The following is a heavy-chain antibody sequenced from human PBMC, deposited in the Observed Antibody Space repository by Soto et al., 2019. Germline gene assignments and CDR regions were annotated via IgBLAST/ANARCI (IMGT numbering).Heavy chain of an antibody. J-gene: IGHJ3*02. CDR3: DGYCSGGSCYSGGAFDI. Sequence: SETLSLTCTVSGGSISSGNYYWSWIRQPPGKGLEWIGYIYYSGSTYYNPSLKSRVTISVDTSKNQFSLKLSSVTAADTAVYYCDGYCSGGSCYSGGAFDIWGQGTMVTVS. CDR2: IYYSGST. CDR1: GGSISSGNYY. V-gene: IGHV4-30-4*01. D-gene: IGHD2-15*01.